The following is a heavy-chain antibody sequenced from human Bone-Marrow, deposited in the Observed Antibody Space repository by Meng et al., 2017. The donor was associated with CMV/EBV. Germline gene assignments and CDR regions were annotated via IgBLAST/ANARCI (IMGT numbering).Heavy chain of an antibody. CDR2: ISDNGNT. CDR3: AREIVGATTRYYFDY. J-gene: IGHJ4*02. V-gene: IGHV4-61*08. D-gene: IGHD1-26*01. Sequence: SETLSLTCTVSGGSLSGGDYYWSWIRQPPGKGLEWIGYISDNGNTNYSPSLKSRVTISVDTSSNLFSLRLSSVTAADTAVYYCAREIVGATTRYYFDYWGQGTLVTVSS. CDR1: GGSLSGGDYY.